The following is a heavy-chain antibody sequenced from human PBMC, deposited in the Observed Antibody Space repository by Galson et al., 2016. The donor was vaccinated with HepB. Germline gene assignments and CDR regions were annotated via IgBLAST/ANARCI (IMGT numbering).Heavy chain of an antibody. J-gene: IGHJ4*02. CDR1: GFAFSNYA. D-gene: IGHD6-13*01. V-gene: IGHV3-64D*09. CDR3: VKAEGIAAGTVYFDY. Sequence: SLRLSCAASGFAFSNYALHWVRQAPGKGLEYVSAITSDGGNSYYADSVRGRFTFSRDNSKNTLYLQMSSLRVEDTAMYYCVKAEGIAAGTVYFDYWGQGILVTVSS. CDR2: ITSDGGNS.